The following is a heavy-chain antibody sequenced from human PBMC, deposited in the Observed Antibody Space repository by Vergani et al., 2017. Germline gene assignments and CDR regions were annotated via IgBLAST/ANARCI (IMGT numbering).Heavy chain of an antibody. Sequence: QVQLVQSGAEVKKPGSSVKVSCKASGGTFSSYAISWVRQAPGQGLEWMGRIIPILGIANYAQKFQGRVTITADKSTSTAYMELSSLRSEDTAVYYCARGRGSGSYYLSYYYYMDVWGKGTTVTVSS. CDR1: GGTFSSYA. CDR2: IIPILGIA. V-gene: IGHV1-69*04. J-gene: IGHJ6*03. CDR3: ARGRGSGSYYLSYYYYMDV. D-gene: IGHD3-10*01.